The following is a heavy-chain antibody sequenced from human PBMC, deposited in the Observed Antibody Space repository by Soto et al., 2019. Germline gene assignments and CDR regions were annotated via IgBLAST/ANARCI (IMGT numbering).Heavy chain of an antibody. V-gene: IGHV4-39*01. J-gene: IGHJ3*02. CDR1: GGSISSSSYY. D-gene: IGHD1-1*01. Sequence: SETLSLTCTVSGGSISSSSYYWGWIRQPPGKGLEWIGSIYYSGSTYYNPSLKSRVTISVDTSKNQFSLKLSSVTAADTAVYYCASPGRTDPDAFDIWGQGTMVTVSS. CDR2: IYYSGST. CDR3: ASPGRTDPDAFDI.